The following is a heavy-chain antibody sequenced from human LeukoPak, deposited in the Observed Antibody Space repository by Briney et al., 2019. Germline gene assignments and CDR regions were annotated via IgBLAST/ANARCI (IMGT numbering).Heavy chain of an antibody. D-gene: IGHD1-26*01. J-gene: IGHJ4*02. CDR1: GFTFTNYA. V-gene: IGHV3-30-3*01. CDR3: ARGGSYYVSDLDY. Sequence: GGSLRLSCAAPGFTFTNYAMYWVRQAPGKGLEWVAVISYDENNKYYADSVEGRFTISRDNSKNTLYLQMNSLRAEDTAVYYCARGGSYYVSDLDYWGQGTLATVPS. CDR2: ISYDENNK.